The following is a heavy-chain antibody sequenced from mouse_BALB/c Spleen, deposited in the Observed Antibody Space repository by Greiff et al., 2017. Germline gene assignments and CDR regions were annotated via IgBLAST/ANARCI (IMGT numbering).Heavy chain of an antibody. CDR1: GYTFTSYW. D-gene: IGHD2-14*01. Sequence: QVHVKQPGAELVKPGASVKMSCKASGYTFTSYWMHWVKQRPGQGLEWIGVIDPSDSYTSYNQKFKGKATLTVDTSSSTAYMQLSSLTSEDSAVYYCTRSSYEWFAYWGQGTLVTVSA. J-gene: IGHJ3*01. CDR2: IDPSDSYT. V-gene: IGHV1S127*01. CDR3: TRSSYEWFAY.